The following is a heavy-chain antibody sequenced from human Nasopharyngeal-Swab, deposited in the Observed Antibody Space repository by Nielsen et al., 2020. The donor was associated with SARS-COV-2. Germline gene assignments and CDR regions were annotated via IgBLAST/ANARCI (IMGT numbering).Heavy chain of an antibody. Sequence: GESLKISCAASGFTFSSYAMHWVRQAPGTGLEWVAVISYDGSNKYYADSVKGRFTISRDNSKNTLYLQMNSLRAEDTAVYYCARELGYCSGGSCRYYYYYGMDVWGQGTTVTVSS. V-gene: IGHV3-30-3*01. J-gene: IGHJ6*02. CDR1: GFTFSSYA. CDR2: ISYDGSNK. D-gene: IGHD2-15*01. CDR3: ARELGYCSGGSCRYYYYYGMDV.